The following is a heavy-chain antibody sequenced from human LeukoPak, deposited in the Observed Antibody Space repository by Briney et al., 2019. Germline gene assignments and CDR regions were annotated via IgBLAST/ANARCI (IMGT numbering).Heavy chain of an antibody. V-gene: IGHV4-61*02. CDR3: AREGAARRPYYFDY. D-gene: IGHD6-6*01. CDR1: GGSISSGSYY. CDR2: IYTSGST. Sequence: PSQTVSLTCTVSGGSISSGSYYWSWIRQPAGKGLEWIGRIYTSGSTNYNPSLKSRVTISVDTSKNQFSLKLSSVTAADTAVYYCAREGAARRPYYFDYWGQGTLVTVSS. J-gene: IGHJ4*02.